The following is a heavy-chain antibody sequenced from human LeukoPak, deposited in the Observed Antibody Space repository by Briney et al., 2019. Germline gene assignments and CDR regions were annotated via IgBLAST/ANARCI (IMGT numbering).Heavy chain of an antibody. J-gene: IGHJ6*03. CDR3: ARGSSSWPSHYYYYMDV. Sequence: ASVKVSCKASGYTFTSYGISWVRQAPGQGLEWMGWISAYNGNTNYAQKLQGRVTMTTDTSTSTAYMELRSLRSDDTAVYYCARGSSSWPSHYYYYMDVWGKGTTVTISS. D-gene: IGHD6-13*01. CDR1: GYTFTSYG. CDR2: ISAYNGNT. V-gene: IGHV1-18*01.